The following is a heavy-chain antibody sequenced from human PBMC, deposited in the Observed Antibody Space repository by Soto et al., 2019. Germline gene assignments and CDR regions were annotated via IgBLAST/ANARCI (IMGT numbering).Heavy chain of an antibody. J-gene: IGHJ4*02. CDR2: INPNSGGT. D-gene: IGHD3-22*01. V-gene: IGHV1-2*02. Sequence: XSVTFSCKASGYTFACYYMHWVRQAPVQGLEWMGWINPNSGGTNYAQKCQGRVTMTRDTSISTAYMELSRLRSDDTAVYYCARDSGYYDSSGYSFDYWGQGTLVTVSS. CDR3: ARDSGYYDSSGYSFDY. CDR1: GYTFACYY.